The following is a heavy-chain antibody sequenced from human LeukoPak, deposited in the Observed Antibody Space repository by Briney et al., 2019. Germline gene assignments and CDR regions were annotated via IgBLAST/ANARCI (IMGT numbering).Heavy chain of an antibody. CDR1: GFTFSSYS. D-gene: IGHD1-26*01. Sequence: GGSLRLSCAASGFTFSSYSMNWVRQAPGKGLEWVSSISSSSSYIYYADSVKGRFTISRDNAKNSLYLQMNSLRAEDTAVYYCARDLVGANLYYYYYMDVWGKGTTVTVTS. CDR3: ARDLVGANLYYYYYMDV. V-gene: IGHV3-21*01. CDR2: ISSSSSYI. J-gene: IGHJ6*03.